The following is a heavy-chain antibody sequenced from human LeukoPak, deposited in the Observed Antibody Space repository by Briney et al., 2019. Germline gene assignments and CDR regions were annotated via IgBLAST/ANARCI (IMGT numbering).Heavy chain of an antibody. CDR3: AKGVAVASPYYFDY. CDR2: ISGSGSST. D-gene: IGHD6-19*01. V-gene: IGHV3-23*01. CDR1: GFTFSSYA. J-gene: IGHJ4*02. Sequence: GGSLRLSCAASGFTFSSYAMSWVRQAPGKGLEWVSPISGSGSSTYYADSVKGRFTISRDNSKNTLYLQMNSLRAEDTAVYNCAKGVAVASPYYFDYWGQGTLVTVSS.